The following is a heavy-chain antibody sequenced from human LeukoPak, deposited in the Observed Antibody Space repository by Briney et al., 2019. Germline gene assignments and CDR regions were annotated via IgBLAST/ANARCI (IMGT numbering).Heavy chain of an antibody. D-gene: IGHD4-17*01. CDR2: ITGSGATT. V-gene: IGHV3-23*01. CDR3: AKGNGDYRLGSVSADY. Sequence: GASLRLSCAASGFTFSSYAMSWVRQAPGKGLEWVSTITGSGATTFYADSVKGRFTISKDNSKNTLYLQMNSLGAEDTALYYCAKGNGDYRLGSVSADYWGRGTLVTVSS. CDR1: GFTFSSYA. J-gene: IGHJ4*02.